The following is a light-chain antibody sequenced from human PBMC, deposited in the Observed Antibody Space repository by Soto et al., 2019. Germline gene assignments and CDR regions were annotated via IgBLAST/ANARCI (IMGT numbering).Light chain of an antibody. J-gene: IGKJ4*01. CDR2: AAS. CDR3: QQTHTTFT. CDR1: QRISTY. Sequence: DIQMTQSPSSLSASVGDRVTITCRASQRISTYLNWYQQKPGKVPKLLIYAASSLQSGVPSRFSGSGSGTDFTLTISSLQPEDFATYYCQQTHTTFTFGGGTKVDIK. V-gene: IGKV1-39*01.